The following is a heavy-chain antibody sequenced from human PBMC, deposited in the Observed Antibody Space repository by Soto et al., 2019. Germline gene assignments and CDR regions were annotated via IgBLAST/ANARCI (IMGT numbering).Heavy chain of an antibody. CDR1: GYTFTCYY. V-gene: IGHV1-2*02. D-gene: IGHD1-1*01. CDR2: INPNSGGT. Sequence: ASVXVSFKASGYTFTCYYMQWVRQAPGQGLEGMGWINPNSGGTNYAQKFQGRVTMTRDTSISTAYMELSRLRSDDTAVYYCARALTISPGKSRLKINIKPCFDTWGQGTLVTVSS. J-gene: IGHJ5*02. CDR3: ARALTISPGKSRLKINIKPCFDT.